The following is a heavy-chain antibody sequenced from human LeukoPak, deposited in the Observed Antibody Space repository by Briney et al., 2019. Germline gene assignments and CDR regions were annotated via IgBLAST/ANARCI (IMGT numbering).Heavy chain of an antibody. J-gene: IGHJ5*02. CDR1: GFTFSSYS. Sequence: GGSLRLSCAASGFTFSSYSMNWVCQAPGKGLEWVSSISSSSSYIYYADSVKGRFTISRDNAKNSLYLQMNSLRAEDTAVYYCARDRRAMTTVTGGFDPWGQGTLVTVSS. V-gene: IGHV3-21*01. CDR2: ISSSSSYI. D-gene: IGHD4-17*01. CDR3: ARDRRAMTTVTGGFDP.